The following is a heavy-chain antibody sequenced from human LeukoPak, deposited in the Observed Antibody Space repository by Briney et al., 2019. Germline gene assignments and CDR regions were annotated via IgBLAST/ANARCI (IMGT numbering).Heavy chain of an antibody. CDR3: KSGIVATIGDY. Sequence: GGSLRLSCAASGFTFSRHWMHWVRQAPGKGLVWVSRINSDGSSTSYADSVKGRFTISRDNAKNTLYLQMNSLRAGDTAVYYCKSGIVATIGDYWGQGTLVTASS. D-gene: IGHD5-12*01. J-gene: IGHJ4*02. CDR2: INSDGSST. V-gene: IGHV3-74*01. CDR1: GFTFSRHW.